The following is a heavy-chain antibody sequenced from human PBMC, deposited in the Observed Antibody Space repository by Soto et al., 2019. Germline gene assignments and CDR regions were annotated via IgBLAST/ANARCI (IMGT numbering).Heavy chain of an antibody. CDR1: GYTFTSYG. CDR2: ISAYNGNT. J-gene: IGHJ6*02. D-gene: IGHD3-3*01. V-gene: IGHV1-18*01. CDR3: ARDRDWSGYSAYYYYYGMDV. Sequence: ASVKVSCKASGYTFTSYGISWVRQAPGQGLEWMGWISAYNGNTNYARKLQGRVTMTTDTSTSTAYMELRSLRSDDTAVYYCARDRDWSGYSAYYYYYGMDVWGQGTTVTVSS.